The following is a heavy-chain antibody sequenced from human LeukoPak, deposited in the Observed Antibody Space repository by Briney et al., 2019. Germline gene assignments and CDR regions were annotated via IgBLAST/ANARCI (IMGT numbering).Heavy chain of an antibody. D-gene: IGHD5-24*01. V-gene: IGHV1-24*01. Sequence: ASVKVSCKASGGTFSSYAISWVRQAPGKGLGWMGGFDPEDGETIYAQKFQGRVTMTEDTSTDTAYMELSSLRSEDTAVYYCATSKRRDGYLPFDYWGQGTLVTVSS. CDR2: FDPEDGET. CDR3: ATSKRRDGYLPFDY. CDR1: GGTFSSYA. J-gene: IGHJ4*02.